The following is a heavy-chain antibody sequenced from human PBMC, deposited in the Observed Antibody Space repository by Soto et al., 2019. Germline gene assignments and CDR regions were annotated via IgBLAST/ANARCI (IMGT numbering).Heavy chain of an antibody. V-gene: IGHV4-4*02. D-gene: IGHD6-13*01. J-gene: IGHJ5*02. CDR3: ARDAAAAGTDSRYNWFDP. CDR1: GGSISSDNW. CDR2: IFHTGSN. Sequence: PSETLSLTCDVSGGSISSDNWWTWVRQTPTKGLEWIGEIFHTGSNNYNPSLKSRVTISVDKSKNQFSLRLASVTAADTAVYYCARDAAAAGTDSRYNWFDPWGQGTLVTVSS.